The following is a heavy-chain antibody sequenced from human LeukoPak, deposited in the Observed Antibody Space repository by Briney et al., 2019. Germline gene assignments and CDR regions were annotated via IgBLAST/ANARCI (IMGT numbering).Heavy chain of an antibody. CDR3: ARQISDYYYYYIDV. J-gene: IGHJ6*03. V-gene: IGHV4-39*01. CDR2: IYYSGTT. Sequence: SETLSLTCSVSGGSISSSHYYWGWIRQTPGGGLEWIGTIYYSGTTYYNPSLESRATISEDTSKNQFSLTLRSVTAADTAVYYCARQISDYYYYYIDVWGKGTTVTVSS. CDR1: GGSISSSHYY. D-gene: IGHD3-10*01.